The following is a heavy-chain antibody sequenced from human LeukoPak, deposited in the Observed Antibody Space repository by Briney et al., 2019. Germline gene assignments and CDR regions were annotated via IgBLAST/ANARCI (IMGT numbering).Heavy chain of an antibody. V-gene: IGHV4-61*02. J-gene: IGHJ4*02. CDR1: GGSISSGSYY. CDR2: IYTSGST. CDR3: ARSGSASWAD. D-gene: IGHD1-26*01. Sequence: SETLSLTCTVSGGSISSGSYYWSWIRQPAGKGLEWIGRIYTSGSTNYNPSLKSRVTISVDTSKNQFSLNLRSVTAADTAVYYCARSGSASWADWGQGTLVTVSS.